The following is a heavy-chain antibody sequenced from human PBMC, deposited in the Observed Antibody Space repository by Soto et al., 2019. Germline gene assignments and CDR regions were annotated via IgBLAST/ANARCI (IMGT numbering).Heavy chain of an antibody. D-gene: IGHD3-9*01. V-gene: IGHV3-66*01. J-gene: IGHJ4*02. CDR1: GFTVNSNY. CDR2: IYSDGST. CDR3: ATLAKYDILTGFYPC. Sequence: PGGSLRHPSAASGFTVNSNYMSWVRQAPGKGLEWVSVIYSDGSTYYADSVKGRFIISRDNSNNTLYFQMNSLRAEDTAVYYCATLAKYDILTGFYPCWGQGTLVTVSS.